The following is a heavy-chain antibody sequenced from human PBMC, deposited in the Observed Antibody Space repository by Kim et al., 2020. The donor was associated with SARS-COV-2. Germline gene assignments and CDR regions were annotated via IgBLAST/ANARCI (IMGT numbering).Heavy chain of an antibody. D-gene: IGHD6-13*01. J-gene: IGHJ2*01. CDR3: ARDGSAPGNDFDL. CDR1: GFTFSDYW. CDR2: INQDGSEK. V-gene: IGHV3-7*01. Sequence: GGSLRLSCAASGFTFSDYWMNWGRQAPGKGLEWVADINQDGSEKYYVDSVKGRFTISRDNATNSLSLQMNSLRAEETAAYYCARDGSAPGNDFDL.